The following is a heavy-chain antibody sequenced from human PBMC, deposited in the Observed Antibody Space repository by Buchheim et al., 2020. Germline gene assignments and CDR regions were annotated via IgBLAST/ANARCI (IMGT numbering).Heavy chain of an antibody. J-gene: IGHJ4*02. CDR2: ISDSGGNI. CDR3: AKGNSIVGTTKHFDN. Sequence: EVQLLESGGGLVQPGGSLRLSCAASGFSFSSYAMGWVRQAPGKGLEWVSVISDSGGNIYYADAVKGWVTISRDNSTNSVFLQMNSLRAEDAALYYCAKGNSIVGTTKHFDNWGQGTL. V-gene: IGHV3-23*01. D-gene: IGHD1-26*01. CDR1: GFSFSSYA.